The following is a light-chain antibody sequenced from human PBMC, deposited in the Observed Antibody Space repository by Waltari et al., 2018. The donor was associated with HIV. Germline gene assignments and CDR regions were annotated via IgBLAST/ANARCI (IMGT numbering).Light chain of an antibody. J-gene: IGLJ2*01. CDR1: SSDVGDYNL. V-gene: IGLV2-23*01. Sequence: QSALTQPASVSGSPGQSISIPCTGTSSDVGDYNLASWYQHHPGKGPTLITYEDTKRPSGVSNRFAGSKSGNTASLTISGLQPEDEADYYCCSFTGSTVVFGGGTRLTVL. CDR2: EDT. CDR3: CSFTGSTVV.